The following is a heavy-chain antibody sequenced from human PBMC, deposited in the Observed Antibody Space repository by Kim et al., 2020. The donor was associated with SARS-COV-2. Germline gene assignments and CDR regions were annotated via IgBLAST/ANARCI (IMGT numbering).Heavy chain of an antibody. J-gene: IGHJ4*02. CDR2: ISTYNSNT. Sequence: ASVKVSCKASGYTFTNYGISWVRQAPGQGLEWMGWISTYNSNTNYSQKLQGGVTMTTDTSTTTAYMELRSLRSDDTALYYCARDRQGGDWGQGTLVTVS. CDR3: ARDRQGGD. D-gene: IGHD2-15*01. CDR1: GYTFTNYG. V-gene: IGHV1-18*01.